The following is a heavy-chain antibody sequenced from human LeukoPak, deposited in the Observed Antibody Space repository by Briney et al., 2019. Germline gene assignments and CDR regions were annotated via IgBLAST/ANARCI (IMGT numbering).Heavy chain of an antibody. V-gene: IGHV3-30*18. Sequence: GGSLRLSCAASGFTLSNAWMSWVRQAPGKGLEWVAIISYDGRNKYYADSVRGRFTISRDNSKNTLYLQMNSLRAEDTAVYYCAKDGVGGYFDYWGQGNLVTVSS. D-gene: IGHD3-16*01. CDR1: GFTLSNAW. CDR2: ISYDGRNK. J-gene: IGHJ4*02. CDR3: AKDGVGGYFDY.